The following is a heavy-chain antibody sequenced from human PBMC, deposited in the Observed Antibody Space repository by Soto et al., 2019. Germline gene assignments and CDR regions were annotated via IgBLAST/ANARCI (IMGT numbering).Heavy chain of an antibody. CDR1: GFSLSTSGVG. CDR2: IYWDADK. V-gene: IGHV2-5*02. D-gene: IGHD3-3*01. Sequence: SGPTLVNPTQTLTLTCTFSGFSLSTSGVGVGWISQPPGKALEWLALIYWDADKRYSPSLKSRLSITRDTSKNQVVLTMTNMDPVDTATYYCAHRKYDFWSGHSEAFDIWGQGTMVTVSS. J-gene: IGHJ3*02. CDR3: AHRKYDFWSGHSEAFDI.